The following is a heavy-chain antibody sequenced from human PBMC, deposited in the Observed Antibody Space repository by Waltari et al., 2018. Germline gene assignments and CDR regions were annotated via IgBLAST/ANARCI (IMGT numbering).Heavy chain of an antibody. D-gene: IGHD5-12*01. CDR2: INHSGST. CDR1: GGSFSGYY. V-gene: IGHV4-34*01. Sequence: QVQLQQWGAGLLKPSETLSLTCAVYGGSFSGYYWSWIRKPPGKGLEWIGEINHSGSTNYNPSLKSRVTISVDPSKNQFSLKLSSGTAADTAVYYCARGGGYSGYDLGRVDYWGQGTLVTVSS. CDR3: ARGGGYSGYDLGRVDY. J-gene: IGHJ4*02.